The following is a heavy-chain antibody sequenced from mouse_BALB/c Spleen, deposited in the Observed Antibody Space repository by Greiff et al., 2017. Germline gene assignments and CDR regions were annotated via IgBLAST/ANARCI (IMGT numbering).Heavy chain of an antibody. Sequence: VQLKQSGPELVKPGASVKISCTASGYSFTGYNMNWVKQSNGKSLEWIGNIDPYYGGTSYNQKFKGKATLTVDKSSSTAYLQLKSLTSEDSAVYYCAREGAGSSFPLAYWGQGTLVTVSA. CDR2: IDPYYGGT. CDR1: GYSFTGYN. D-gene: IGHD1-1*01. CDR3: AREGAGSSFPLAY. V-gene: IGHV1-39*01. J-gene: IGHJ3*01.